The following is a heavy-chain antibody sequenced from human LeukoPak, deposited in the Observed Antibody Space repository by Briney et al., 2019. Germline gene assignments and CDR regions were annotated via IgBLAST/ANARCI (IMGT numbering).Heavy chain of an antibody. Sequence: EASVTVSCKASGYTFTGYYMRWVRQAPGQGLEWMGWISPNSGGTNYAQNFQGRVTMTRDTSISTAYMELSRLRSDDTAVYYCAREYYDSSGYYSYYFDYWGQGTLVTVSS. J-gene: IGHJ4*02. D-gene: IGHD3-22*01. CDR2: ISPNSGGT. CDR3: AREYYDSSGYYSYYFDY. CDR1: GYTFTGYY. V-gene: IGHV1-2*02.